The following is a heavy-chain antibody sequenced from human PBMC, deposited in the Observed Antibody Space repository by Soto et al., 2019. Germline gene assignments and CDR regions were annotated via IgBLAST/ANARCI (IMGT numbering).Heavy chain of an antibody. D-gene: IGHD5-12*01. CDR1: GFTFSSYA. Sequence: PGGSLRLSCGASGFTFSSYAMHWVRQAPGKGLEWVAVISYDGSNKYYADSVKGRFTISRDNSKNALYLQMNSLRAEDTAVYYCARAIQDYSGYDYFDYWGQGTLVTVSS. V-gene: IGHV3-30-3*01. CDR2: ISYDGSNK. CDR3: ARAIQDYSGYDYFDY. J-gene: IGHJ4*02.